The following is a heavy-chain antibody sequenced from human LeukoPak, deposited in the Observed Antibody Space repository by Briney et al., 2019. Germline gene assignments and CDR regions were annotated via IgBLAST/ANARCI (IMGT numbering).Heavy chain of an antibody. J-gene: IGHJ5*02. V-gene: IGHV1-46*01. CDR1: GYTFTSYY. D-gene: IGHD3-10*01. Sequence: GASVKVSCKASGYTFTSYYMHWVRQAPGQGLEWMGIINPSGGSTSYAQKFQGRVTMTRDMSTSTVYMELSSLRSEDTAVYYCARDSSFATMVRGVIIETMVLSAGWFDPWGQGTLVTVSS. CDR3: ARDSSFATMVRGVIIETMVLSAGWFDP. CDR2: INPSGGST.